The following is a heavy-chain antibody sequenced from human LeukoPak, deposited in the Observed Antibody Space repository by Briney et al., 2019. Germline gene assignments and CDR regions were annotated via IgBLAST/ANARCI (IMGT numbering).Heavy chain of an antibody. V-gene: IGHV3-23*01. D-gene: IGHD5-12*01. CDR1: GFTSTKYA. CDR3: AKGAYDYIEIAYFDS. Sequence: GGSLRLSCAASGFTSTKYAMNWVRQAPGKGLEWVSVLIGSIGSTDYADSVKGRFTMSRDISKNTLFLQMNSLRAEDTAIYYCAKGAYDYIEIAYFDSWGQGTLVTVSS. CDR2: LIGSIGST. J-gene: IGHJ4*02.